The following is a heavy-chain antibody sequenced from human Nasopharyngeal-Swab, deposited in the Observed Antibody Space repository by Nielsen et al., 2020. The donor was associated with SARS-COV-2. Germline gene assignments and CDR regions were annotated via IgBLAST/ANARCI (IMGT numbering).Heavy chain of an antibody. V-gene: IGHV5-51*01. D-gene: IGHD3-22*01. CDR2: IFPGDSDT. CDR3: SRPQGFYDIGTYYFHFDY. Sequence: GESLKISCKASGFRFTSYWIAWVRKVPGKDLEWMGIIFPGDSDTRYSPSFRGQVTISADKSITTSYLQWSSLKASDTAMYYCSRPQGFYDIGTYYFHFDYWGHGTLVTVSS. CDR1: GFRFTSYW. J-gene: IGHJ4*01.